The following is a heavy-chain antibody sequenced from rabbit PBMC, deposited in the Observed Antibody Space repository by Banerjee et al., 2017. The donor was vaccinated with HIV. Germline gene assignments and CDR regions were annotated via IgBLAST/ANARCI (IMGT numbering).Heavy chain of an antibody. CDR1: GFTLSSYW. Sequence: QEQLEESGGDLVQPEGSLTLTCTASGFTLSSYWICWVRQAPGKGPEWSACIYNGDGSTYYASWAKGRFTISKTSSTTVTLQMTSLTAADTATYFCARFGNGSPLWGPGTLVTVS. J-gene: IGHJ4*01. CDR2: IYNGDGST. V-gene: IGHV1S45*01. CDR3: ARFGNGSPL. D-gene: IGHD5-1*01.